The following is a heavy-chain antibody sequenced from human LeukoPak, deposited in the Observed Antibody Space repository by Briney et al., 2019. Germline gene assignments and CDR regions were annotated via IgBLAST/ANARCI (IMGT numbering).Heavy chain of an antibody. CDR2: IYHSGST. D-gene: IGHD4-17*01. CDR1: GYSISSGYY. Sequence: PETLSLTCTVSGYSISSGYYWGWIRQPPGKGLEWIGSIYHSGSTYYNPSLKSRVTISVDTSKNQFSLKLSSVTAADTAVYYCASIHTVTTSFDYWGQGTLVTVSS. V-gene: IGHV4-38-2*02. J-gene: IGHJ4*02. CDR3: ASIHTVTTSFDY.